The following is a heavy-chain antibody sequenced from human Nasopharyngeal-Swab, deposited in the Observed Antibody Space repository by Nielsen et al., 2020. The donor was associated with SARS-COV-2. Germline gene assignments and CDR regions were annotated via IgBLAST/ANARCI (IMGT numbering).Heavy chain of an antibody. D-gene: IGHD3-16*01. CDR1: GFTFSSYN. CDR3: ASEITSRMDV. V-gene: IGHV3-21*01. J-gene: IGHJ6*02. Sequence: GESLKISCAASGFTFSSYNMNWVRQAPGMGLEWVSSITDSGNYVYYADSVKGRFTISRDNAKNSLYLQMNSLRAEDTAVYYCASEITSRMDVWGQGTTVTVSS. CDR2: ITDSGNYV.